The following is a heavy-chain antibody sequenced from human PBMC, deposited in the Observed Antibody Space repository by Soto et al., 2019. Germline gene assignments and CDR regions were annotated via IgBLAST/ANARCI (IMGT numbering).Heavy chain of an antibody. CDR1: GFTFSNYW. J-gene: IGHJ4*02. D-gene: IGHD3-16*02. CDR2: MNQDGSEK. CDR3: ARYFAYIWGSYRSGLFDY. V-gene: IGHV3-7*01. Sequence: GGSLRLSCAASGFTFSNYWVSWVRQAPGKGLEWVANMNQDGSEKYYVDSVKGRFTISRDNPKNSLYLQMNSLRAEDTAIYYCARYFAYIWGSYRSGLFDYWGQGALVTVSS.